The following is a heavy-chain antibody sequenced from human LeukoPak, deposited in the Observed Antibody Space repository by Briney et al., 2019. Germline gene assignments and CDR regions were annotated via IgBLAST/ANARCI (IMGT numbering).Heavy chain of an antibody. CDR1: GYTFTSYG. V-gene: IGHV1-18*01. CDR2: ISAYNGNT. D-gene: IGHD3-22*01. CDR3: ARDLSRYYYDSSGYYPEGLDY. Sequence: ASVKVSCKASGYTFTSYGISWVRQAPGQGLEWMGWISAYNGNTNYAQKLQGRATMTTDTSTSAAYMELRSLRSDDTAVYYCARDLSRYYYDSSGYYPEGLDYWGQGTLVTVSS. J-gene: IGHJ4*02.